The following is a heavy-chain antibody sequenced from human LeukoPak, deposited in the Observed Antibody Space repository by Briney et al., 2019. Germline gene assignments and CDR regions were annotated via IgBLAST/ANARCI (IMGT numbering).Heavy chain of an antibody. D-gene: IGHD2-2*01. CDR1: GGSINSYY. Sequence: PSETLSLTCTVSGGSINSYYWSWIRQPPGKGLEWIGYIYYSGSTNYNPSLKCRVTISVDTSKNQFSLKLSSVTAADTAVYYCARASSYYMDVWGKGTTVTISS. CDR2: IYYSGST. V-gene: IGHV4-59*01. CDR3: ARASSYYMDV. J-gene: IGHJ6*03.